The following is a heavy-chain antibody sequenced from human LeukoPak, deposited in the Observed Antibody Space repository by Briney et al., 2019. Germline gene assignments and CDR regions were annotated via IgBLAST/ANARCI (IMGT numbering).Heavy chain of an antibody. CDR1: GFTFSNYW. D-gene: IGHD3-3*01. Sequence: GGSLRLSCVASGFTFSNYWMSWLRQTPGKGLEWVANMNEDETERYYVASVEGRFTVSRDNGKNSLYLQMNGLRAEDSAVFYCARARTATYNVFADFWGQGTLVTVSS. CDR3: ARARTATYNVFADF. V-gene: IGHV3-7*01. J-gene: IGHJ4*02. CDR2: MNEDETER.